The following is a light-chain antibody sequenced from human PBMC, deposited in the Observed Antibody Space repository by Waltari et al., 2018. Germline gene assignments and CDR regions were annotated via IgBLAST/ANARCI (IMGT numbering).Light chain of an antibody. Sequence: DIQMTQSPSSLSASVGDRVTITCQASQDISNYLNWYQQKPGKAPKLLIYDASNLETGVPSRFSGGGSRTDFSFTISGLQPDDIASYYCQQYGNLPLAFGGGTKVEIK. CDR1: QDISNY. CDR2: DAS. V-gene: IGKV1-33*01. CDR3: QQYGNLPLA. J-gene: IGKJ4*01.